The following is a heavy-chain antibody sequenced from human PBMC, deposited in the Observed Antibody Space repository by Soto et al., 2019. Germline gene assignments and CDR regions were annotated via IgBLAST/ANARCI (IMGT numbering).Heavy chain of an antibody. V-gene: IGHV3-23*01. CDR3: AKIGESNIVLMVYAMKYYFHY. D-gene: IGHD2-8*01. CDR1: VFTFSSYA. CDR2: ISGSGGST. Sequence: GGSLRLSCASSVFTFSSYAMSCVRHSPGKWLEWVSAISGSGGSTYYADSVKGRFTISRDNSKNTPYLQMNSLRAEDTAVYYCAKIGESNIVLMVYAMKYYFHYWGQGTLVTVSS. J-gene: IGHJ4*02.